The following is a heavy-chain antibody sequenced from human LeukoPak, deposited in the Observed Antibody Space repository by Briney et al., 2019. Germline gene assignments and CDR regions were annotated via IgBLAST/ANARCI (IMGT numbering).Heavy chain of an antibody. CDR3: TTNLEGDTTMVVDH. D-gene: IGHD5-18*01. CDR1: GFTFSNAW. Sequence: GGSLRLSCAASGFTFSNAWMSWVRLAPGKGLEWVGRIKSNTDGGTTDYTAPVKGRFTISRDDSKNTLFLQMDSLKTEDTAVYYCTTNLEGDTTMVVDHWGQGILVTVSS. CDR2: IKSNTDGGTT. V-gene: IGHV3-15*01. J-gene: IGHJ5*02.